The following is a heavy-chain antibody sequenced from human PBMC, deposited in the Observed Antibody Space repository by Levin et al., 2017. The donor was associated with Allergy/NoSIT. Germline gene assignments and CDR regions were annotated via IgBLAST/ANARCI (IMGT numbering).Heavy chain of an antibody. Sequence: ASVKVSCKASGYTFTGYYMHWVRQAPGQGLEWMGCINPNSGCTTSAQKFQGWVTMTRDTSISTAYMELSRLRSDDTAVYYCARGGPYSNLHYYGMDVWGQGTTVTVSS. J-gene: IGHJ6*02. D-gene: IGHD4-11*01. V-gene: IGHV1-2*04. CDR1: GYTFTGYY. CDR2: INPNSGCT. CDR3: ARGGPYSNLHYYGMDV.